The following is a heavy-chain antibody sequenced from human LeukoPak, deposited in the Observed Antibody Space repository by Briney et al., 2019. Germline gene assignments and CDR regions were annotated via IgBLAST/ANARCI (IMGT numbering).Heavy chain of an antibody. Sequence: SETLSLTCAVYGGSFSGYYWSWSRQPPGKGLEWMGEINHSGSTNYHPSFKSRVTISVDTSKNQFSLTLSSVTAADTAVYYCASERTGYSSGWYRTAEYFQHWGQGTLVTVSS. J-gene: IGHJ1*01. D-gene: IGHD6-19*01. CDR2: INHSGST. V-gene: IGHV4-34*01. CDR1: GGSFSGYY. CDR3: ASERTGYSSGWYRTAEYFQH.